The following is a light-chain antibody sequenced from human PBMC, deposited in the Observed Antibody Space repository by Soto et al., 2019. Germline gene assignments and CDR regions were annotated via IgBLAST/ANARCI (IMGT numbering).Light chain of an antibody. Sequence: QSVLTQSASVSGSPGQSITISCTGTRSDVGGYNYVSWYQQHPGKAPKLMIYEVSNRPSGVSNRLSGSKSGNTASLTISGLQAEDEADYYCSSFTSTSTWVFGGGTKVTVL. V-gene: IGLV2-14*01. CDR3: SSFTSTSTWV. CDR1: RSDVGGYNY. J-gene: IGLJ3*02. CDR2: EVS.